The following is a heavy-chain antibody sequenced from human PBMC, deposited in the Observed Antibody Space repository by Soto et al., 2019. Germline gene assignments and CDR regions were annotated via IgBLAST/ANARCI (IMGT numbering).Heavy chain of an antibody. J-gene: IGHJ4*02. Sequence: QVQLQESGPELVKPSQTLTLTCTVSGGSISSGGYYWSWIRQHPGKGLEWIGHISDSGNTYYNPSLKSLLTISVDTSKNHFSLNLSAVTAADTAVYYCARTTFYDIFTAYYSLFDYWGQGTLVTVSS. CDR1: GGSISSGGYY. D-gene: IGHD3-9*01. V-gene: IGHV4-31*01. CDR2: ISDSGNT. CDR3: ARTTFYDIFTAYYSLFDY.